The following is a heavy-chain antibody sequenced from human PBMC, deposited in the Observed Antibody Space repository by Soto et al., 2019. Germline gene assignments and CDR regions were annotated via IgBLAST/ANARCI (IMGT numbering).Heavy chain of an antibody. CDR1: GGSISSGGYY. J-gene: IGHJ4*02. CDR3: ARGGAGPSVRGVAPFDY. D-gene: IGHD3-10*01. Sequence: QVQLQESGPGLVKPSQTLSLTCTVSGGSISSGGYYWSWIRQHPGKGLEWIGYIYYSGSTYYNPSLKSRVTISADTSKHQFSLKLSSVTAADTAVYYCARGGAGPSVRGVAPFDYWGPGTLVTVSS. V-gene: IGHV4-31*03. CDR2: IYYSGST.